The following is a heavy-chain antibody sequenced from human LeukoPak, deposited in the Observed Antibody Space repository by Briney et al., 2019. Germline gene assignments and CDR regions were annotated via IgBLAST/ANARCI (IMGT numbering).Heavy chain of an antibody. CDR3: AKDLRMYYDSSGATYYYYGMDV. CDR1: GFTFSSYS. V-gene: IGHV3-23*01. J-gene: IGHJ6*02. CDR2: ISGSGGST. Sequence: GGSLRLSCAASGFTFSSYSMTWVRQAPGRGLEWVSAISGSGGSTYYADSVKGRFTISRDNSKNTLYLQMNSLRAEDTAVYYCAKDLRMYYDSSGATYYYYGMDVWGQGTTVTVSS. D-gene: IGHD3-22*01.